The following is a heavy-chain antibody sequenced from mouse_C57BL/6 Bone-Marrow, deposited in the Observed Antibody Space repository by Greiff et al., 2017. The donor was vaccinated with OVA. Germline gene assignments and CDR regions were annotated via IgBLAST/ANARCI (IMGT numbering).Heavy chain of an antibody. D-gene: IGHD2-1*01. CDR2: IYPGDGDT. J-gene: IGHJ2*01. CDR1: GYAFSSSW. CDR3: ARGEGNYGLRFPH. V-gene: IGHV1-82*01. Sequence: QVQLQQSGPELVKPGASVKISCKASGYAFSSSWMNWVKQRPGKGLEWIGRIYPGDGDTNYNGKFKGKATLTADKSSSTAYMQLSSLTSEDSAVYFCARGEGNYGLRFPHWGQGTTLTVSS.